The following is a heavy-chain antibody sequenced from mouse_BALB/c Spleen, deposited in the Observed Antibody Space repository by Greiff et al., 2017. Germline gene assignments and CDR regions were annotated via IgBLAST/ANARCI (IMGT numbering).Heavy chain of an antibody. CDR3: ARWGSGYAMDY. V-gene: IGHV1-87*01. J-gene: IGHJ4*01. Sequence: VKLQESGAELARPGASVKLSCKASGYTFTSYWMQWVKQRPGQGLEWIGAIYPGDGDTRYTQKFKGKATLTADKSSSTAYMQLSSLASEDSAVYYCARWGSGYAMDYWGQGTSVTVSS. CDR1: GYTFTSYW. D-gene: IGHD3-1*01. CDR2: IYPGDGDT.